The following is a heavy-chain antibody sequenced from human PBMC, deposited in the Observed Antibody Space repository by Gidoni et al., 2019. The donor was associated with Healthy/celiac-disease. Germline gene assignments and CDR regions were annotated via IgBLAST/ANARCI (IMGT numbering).Heavy chain of an antibody. J-gene: IGHJ5*02. CDR2: ISSSSSYI. V-gene: IGHV3-21*01. Sequence: EVQLVESGGGLVKPGGSLRLSCAASGFTFSSYSMNWVLQAPGKGLEWVSSISSSSSYIYYADSVKGRFTISRDNAKNSLYLQMNSLRAEDTAVYYCARRPWGDTGFDPWGQGTLVTVSS. CDR1: GFTFSSYS. CDR3: ARRPWGDTGFDP. D-gene: IGHD3-16*01.